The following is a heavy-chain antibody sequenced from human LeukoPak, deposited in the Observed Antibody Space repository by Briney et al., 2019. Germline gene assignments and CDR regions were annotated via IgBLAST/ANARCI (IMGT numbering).Heavy chain of an antibody. CDR2: ISGSGGST. V-gene: IGHV3-23*01. Sequence: HPGGSLRLSCAASGFTFSSYAMSWVRQAPGKGLEWVSAISGSGGSTYYADSVKGRFTISRDNSKNTLYLQMNSLRAEDAAVYYCAKGGSTSCYDILTGYYNPPCYYGMDVWGQGTTVTVSS. CDR1: GFTFSSYA. D-gene: IGHD3-9*01. CDR3: AKGGSTSCYDILTGYYNPPCYYGMDV. J-gene: IGHJ6*02.